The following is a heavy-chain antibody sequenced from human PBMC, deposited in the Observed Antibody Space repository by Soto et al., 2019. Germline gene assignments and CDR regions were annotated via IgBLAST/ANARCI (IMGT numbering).Heavy chain of an antibody. CDR2: ISYDGNNK. CDR3: ARAPDYGSGISRRYWHFDL. V-gene: IGHV3-30-3*01. Sequence: HPGGSLRLSCAASGITFVTYAMHWVRRAPGKGLEWVAVISYDGNNKYYADSVQGRFTISRDNSKNTLYLQMNSLRAEDTAVYYCARAPDYGSGISRRYWHFDLWGRGTLVTVSS. CDR1: GITFVTYA. D-gene: IGHD3-10*01. J-gene: IGHJ2*01.